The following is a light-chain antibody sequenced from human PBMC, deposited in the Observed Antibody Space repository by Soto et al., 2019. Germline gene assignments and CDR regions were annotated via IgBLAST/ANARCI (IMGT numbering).Light chain of an antibody. V-gene: IGLV2-11*01. CDR2: DVD. Sequence: QSALTQPRSVSASPGQSVTISCTGTSGDVGAYNYVSWSQQYPGKPPKLIIYDVDQRPSGVPDRFVGSKSANTATLTISGLQTVDEADYYCCSYAGRLLVVFGVGTKLTVL. CDR3: CSYAGRLLVV. J-gene: IGLJ2*01. CDR1: SGDVGAYNY.